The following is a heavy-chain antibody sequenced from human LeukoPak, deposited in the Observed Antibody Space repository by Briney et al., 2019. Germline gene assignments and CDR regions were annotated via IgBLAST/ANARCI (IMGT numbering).Heavy chain of an antibody. CDR3: ARDVWCSSTSCYVGGFDY. J-gene: IGHJ4*02. Sequence: GGSLRLSCAASGFTFSSYSMNWVRQAPGMGLEWVSYISSSGSTIYYADSVKGRFTISRDNAENSLYLQMNSLRAEDTAVYYCARDVWCSSTSCYVGGFDYWGQGTLVTVSS. V-gene: IGHV3-48*04. CDR2: ISSSGSTI. D-gene: IGHD2-2*01. CDR1: GFTFSSYS.